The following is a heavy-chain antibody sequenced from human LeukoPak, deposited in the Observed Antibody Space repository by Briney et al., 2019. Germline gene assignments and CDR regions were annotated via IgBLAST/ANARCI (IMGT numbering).Heavy chain of an antibody. J-gene: IGHJ4*02. CDR1: EFTVSRNY. Sequence: GGSLRLSCTASEFTVSRNYMLWVRQAPGKGLEWVSLIFSNGDTHYADSVKGRFTISRDTSKNTVSLQMNSLRVEDTAMYYCTRDQMNYWGQGTLVSVSS. CDR2: IFSNGDT. D-gene: IGHD5-24*01. V-gene: IGHV3-53*01. CDR3: TRDQMNY.